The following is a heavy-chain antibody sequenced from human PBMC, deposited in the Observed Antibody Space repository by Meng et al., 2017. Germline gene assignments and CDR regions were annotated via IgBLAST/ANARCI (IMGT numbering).Heavy chain of an antibody. D-gene: IGHD5-12*01. CDR1: GCSFSGYS. CDR2: INHRGST. CDR3: ARGRSIVATRVAWFDP. J-gene: IGHJ5*02. Sequence: QLWLKWWGPGWLRTSEAPSSPCADYGCSFSGYSWSWIRQPPGKGLEWIGEINHRGSTNYNPSPKSRVTIAVHPSKNQFSLKLSSVTAADTAVYYCARGRSIVATRVAWFDPWGQGTLVTVSS. V-gene: IGHV4-34*01.